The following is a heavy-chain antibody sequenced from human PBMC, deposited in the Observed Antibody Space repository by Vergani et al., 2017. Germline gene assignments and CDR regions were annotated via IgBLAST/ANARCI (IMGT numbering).Heavy chain of an antibody. CDR3: AKYLRDSTDGLPDS. Sequence: QVQLVESAGAVVQPGGSLRLSCAASGFTFSNFGMHWIRQAPGKGLGWLAYIGKDGINTRYRDAVKGLFTVYRDNSKDILYLKMDSLRREDTALYYCAKYLRDSTDGLPDSWGPGTLVIVSS. D-gene: IGHD2-21*02. V-gene: IGHV3-30*02. CDR1: GFTFSNFG. J-gene: IGHJ4*02. CDR2: IGKDGINT.